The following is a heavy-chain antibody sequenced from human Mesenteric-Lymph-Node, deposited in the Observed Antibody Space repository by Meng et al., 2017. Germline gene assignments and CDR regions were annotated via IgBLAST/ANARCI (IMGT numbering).Heavy chain of an antibody. CDR1: GFTFSDYY. CDR3: VRDDGSAPYDS. CDR2: ISSSGSTI. Sequence: GESLKISCAASGFTFSDYYMSWIRQAPGKGLEWVSYISSSGSTIYSADSVKGRFTISRDNSKNSLYLQMHSLRHEDTAVYYCVRDDGSAPYDSWGQGTLVTVSS. J-gene: IGHJ4*02. V-gene: IGHV3-11*01. D-gene: IGHD3-10*01.